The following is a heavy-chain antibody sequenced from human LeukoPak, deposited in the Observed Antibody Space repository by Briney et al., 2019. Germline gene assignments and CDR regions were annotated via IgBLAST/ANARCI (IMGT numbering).Heavy chain of an antibody. Sequence: SQTLSLTCSVSGGSINSGVYYWSWIRQHPGKGLEWIGYIYYSGSTYYNPSLKSRVTISVDTSKNQFSLKLSSVTAADTAVYFCARGGTAYYYSYWGQGTLVTVSP. CDR3: ARGGTAYYYSY. J-gene: IGHJ4*02. CDR1: GGSINSGVYY. V-gene: IGHV4-31*03. CDR2: IYYSGST. D-gene: IGHD3-10*01.